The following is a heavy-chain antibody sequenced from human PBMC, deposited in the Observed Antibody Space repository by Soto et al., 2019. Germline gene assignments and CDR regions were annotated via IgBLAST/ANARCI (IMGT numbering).Heavy chain of an antibody. CDR3: AKYSDNGEHGDWFDP. CDR2: ISFDGSKN. CDR1: GFTFSSYG. Sequence: QVQLVESGGGVVQPGRSLRLSCAASGFTFSSYGMHWVRQAPGKGLEWVAVISFDGSKNYYADTVKGRFTISRDNSWNTLFLQMNGLRAEDTALYYCAKYSDNGEHGDWFDPWGPGTLVAVSS. V-gene: IGHV3-30*18. J-gene: IGHJ5*02. D-gene: IGHD4-17*01.